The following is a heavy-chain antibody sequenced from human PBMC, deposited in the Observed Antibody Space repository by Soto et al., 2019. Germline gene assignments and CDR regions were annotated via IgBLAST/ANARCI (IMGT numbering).Heavy chain of an antibody. J-gene: IGHJ4*02. CDR3: TTGSVEGY. V-gene: IGHV3-15*07. CDR2: IKTKAQGETT. CDR1: GFTISGAW. D-gene: IGHD1-26*01. Sequence: EVQLVESGGGLVKPGGSLRLSCAASGFTISGAWMNWVRQAPGKGLEWVGRIKTKAQGETTDYAAPVEGRFTISRDDSENTLSLQMSSLKIEDTAVYFCTTGSVEGYWGQGTLVTVSS.